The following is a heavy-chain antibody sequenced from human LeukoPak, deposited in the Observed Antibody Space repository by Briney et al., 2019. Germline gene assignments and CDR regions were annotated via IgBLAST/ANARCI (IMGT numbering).Heavy chain of an antibody. V-gene: IGHV3-48*03. CDR2: ISSSGSTI. CDR3: AKDNPVCDS. Sequence: GGSLRLSSAASGFTFSSYEVNWVRQAPGKGLEWVSYISSSGSTIYYADSVKGRFTISRDNAKNSLYLQMNSLRVEDTAVYFCAKDNPVCDSWGQGTLVTVSS. D-gene: IGHD2-21*01. CDR1: GFTFSSYE. J-gene: IGHJ5*02.